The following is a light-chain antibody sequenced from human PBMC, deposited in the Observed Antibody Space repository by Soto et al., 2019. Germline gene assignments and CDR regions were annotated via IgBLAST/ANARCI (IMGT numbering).Light chain of an antibody. J-gene: IGKJ2*01. Sequence: EIVLTQSPGTLSLSPGERATLSCRANQIVSSSYLAWYQQKPGQAPRLLIYGASHRAAGIPDRFSGSGSGTHFTLTIRTLEPEDFPLYYCQHYGNSLTYTFGQGTKLEIK. CDR2: GAS. V-gene: IGKV3-20*01. CDR1: QIVSSSY. CDR3: QHYGNSLTYT.